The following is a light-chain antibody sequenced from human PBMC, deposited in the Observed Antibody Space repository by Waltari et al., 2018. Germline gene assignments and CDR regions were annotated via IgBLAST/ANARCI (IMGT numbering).Light chain of an antibody. Sequence: EVLMTQSPATLSVSPGDRATLSCRASQSVTTNLAWYQHKPGQAPRLLIFDASTSATVVSARFSGSRSATEFTLTISSLPSENFAVYDCQQYTNCPRTFRQGPKVDI. CDR2: DAS. CDR3: QQYTNCPRT. CDR1: QSVTTN. J-gene: IGKJ1*01. V-gene: IGKV3-15*01.